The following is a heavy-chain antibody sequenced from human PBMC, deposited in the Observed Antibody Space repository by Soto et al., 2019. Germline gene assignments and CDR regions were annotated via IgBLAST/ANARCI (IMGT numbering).Heavy chain of an antibody. CDR3: ASRYGSGSYYNVIPFDY. V-gene: IGHV1-69*13. CDR2: IIPVFGTV. D-gene: IGHD3-10*01. J-gene: IGHJ4*02. CDR1: GGTFSSYA. Sequence: SVKVSCKASGGTFSSYAISWVRQAPGQGLEWMGGIIPVFGTVNYAQKFQGRVTITADESTSTAYMELSSLRSEDTAVYYCASRYGSGSYYNVIPFDYWGQGTLVTVSS.